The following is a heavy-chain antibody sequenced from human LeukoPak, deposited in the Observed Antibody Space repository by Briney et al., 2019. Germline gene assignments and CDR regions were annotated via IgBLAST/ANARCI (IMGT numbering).Heavy chain of an antibody. V-gene: IGHV4-59*10. J-gene: IGHJ4*02. Sequence: SETLSLTCAVYGGSFSGYYWSWIRQPPGKGLEWIGRIHTSGSTNYNPSLKSRVTMSVDTSKNQFSLKVSSVTAADTAVYYCARDRYYYDSSGYYYFDYWGQGTLVTVSS. D-gene: IGHD3-22*01. CDR3: ARDRYYYDSSGYYYFDY. CDR2: IHTSGST. CDR1: GGSFSGYY.